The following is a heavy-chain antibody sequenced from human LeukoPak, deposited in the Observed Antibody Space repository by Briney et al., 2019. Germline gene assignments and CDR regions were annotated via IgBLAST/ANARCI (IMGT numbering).Heavy chain of an antibody. CDR3: ATIGGYDYDYFDY. Sequence: GASVKVSCKVSGYTLTELSMHWVRQAPGKGLEWMGGFDPEDGETIYAQKFQGRVTMTEDTSTDTAYMELSSLRSEDTAVYYCATIGGYDYDYFDYWGQETLVTVSS. CDR1: GYTLTELS. D-gene: IGHD5-12*01. J-gene: IGHJ4*02. V-gene: IGHV1-24*01. CDR2: FDPEDGET.